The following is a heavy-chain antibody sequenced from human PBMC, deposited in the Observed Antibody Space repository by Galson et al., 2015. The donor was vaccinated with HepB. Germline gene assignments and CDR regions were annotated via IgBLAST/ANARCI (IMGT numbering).Heavy chain of an antibody. J-gene: IGHJ4*02. CDR2: ISYDGSNK. D-gene: IGHD6-13*01. CDR3: AKDSGYSSSWPEELIDY. V-gene: IGHV3-30*18. Sequence: SLRLSCAASGFTFSSYGMHWGRQAPGKGLEWVAVISYDGSNKYYADFVKGRFTISRDNSKNTLYLQMNSLRAEDTAVYYCAKDSGYSSSWPEELIDYWGQGTLVTVSS. CDR1: GFTFSSYG.